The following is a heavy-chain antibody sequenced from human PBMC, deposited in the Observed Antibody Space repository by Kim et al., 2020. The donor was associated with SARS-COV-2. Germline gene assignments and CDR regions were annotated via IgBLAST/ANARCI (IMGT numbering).Heavy chain of an antibody. CDR2: ISSNGGST. J-gene: IGHJ4*02. CDR1: GFTFSSYA. Sequence: GGSLRLSCAASGFTFSSYAMHWVRQAPGKGLEYVSAISSNGGSTYYANSVKGRFTISRDNSKNTLYLQMGSLRAEDMAVYYCARAVVPAAMAFDYWGQGTLVTVSS. V-gene: IGHV3-64*01. D-gene: IGHD2-2*01. CDR3: ARAVVPAAMAFDY.